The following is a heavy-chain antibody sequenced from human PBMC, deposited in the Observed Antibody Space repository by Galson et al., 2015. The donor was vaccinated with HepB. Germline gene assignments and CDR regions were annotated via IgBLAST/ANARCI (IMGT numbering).Heavy chain of an antibody. CDR3: ARRYFYDSSGYFPTFDP. CDR1: GDTFTNYA. J-gene: IGHJ5*02. D-gene: IGHD3-22*01. CDR2: IIPIFSTT. Sequence: SVKVSCKASGDTFTNYAISWVRQAPGQGLEWMGGIIPIFSTTNYAQKFQGRVTITADESTSTSYMELSSLRSEDTAVYYCARRYFYDSSGYFPTFDPWGQG. V-gene: IGHV1-69*13.